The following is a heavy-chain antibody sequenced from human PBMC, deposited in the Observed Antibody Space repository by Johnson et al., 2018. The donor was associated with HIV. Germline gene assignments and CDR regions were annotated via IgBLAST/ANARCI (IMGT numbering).Heavy chain of an antibody. J-gene: IGHJ3*02. V-gene: IGHV3-66*01. D-gene: IGHD1-26*01. Sequence: VQLVESGGGFVQPGGSLRLSCAASGFSVSGSYMGWVRLAPGKGLEWVSYIPRDDRTYYADSVKGRFTISRDNSKNTLFLQRNCLRAEDTAVYYCARERAYSGSYYGAFAIWGQGTMGTVSS. CDR3: ARERAYSGSYYGAFAI. CDR1: GFSVSGSY. CDR2: IPRDDRT.